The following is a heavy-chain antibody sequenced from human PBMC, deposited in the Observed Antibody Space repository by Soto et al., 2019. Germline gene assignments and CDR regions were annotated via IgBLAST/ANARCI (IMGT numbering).Heavy chain of an antibody. J-gene: IGHJ6*02. Sequence: QVQLVQSGAEVKKPGASVKVSCKASGYTFTSYYMHWVRQAPGQGLEWMGIINPSGGSTSYAQKFQGRVTMTRDTSTSTVYRELSSLRSEDTAVYYCARGGVGAAYYYGMDVWGQGTTVTVSS. CDR2: INPSGGST. CDR1: GYTFTSYY. CDR3: ARGGVGAAYYYGMDV. V-gene: IGHV1-46*01. D-gene: IGHD1-26*01.